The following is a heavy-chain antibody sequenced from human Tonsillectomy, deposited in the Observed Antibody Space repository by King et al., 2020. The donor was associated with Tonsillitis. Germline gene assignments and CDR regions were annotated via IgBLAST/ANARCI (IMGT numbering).Heavy chain of an antibody. CDR1: GYSISRGYH. V-gene: IGHV4-38-2*01. D-gene: IGHD3-10*01. CDR3: ARVRWFGELLGGLFVP. Sequence: VQLQESGPGLVKPSETLSLTCAVSGYSISRGYHWGWIRQPPGKGLEWIGNIYHSGSTYYNPSLKSRVTISVDTSKNQFSLKLTSVTAADTAVYYCARVRWFGELLGGLFVPWGQGTLVTVSS. CDR2: IYHSGST. J-gene: IGHJ5*02.